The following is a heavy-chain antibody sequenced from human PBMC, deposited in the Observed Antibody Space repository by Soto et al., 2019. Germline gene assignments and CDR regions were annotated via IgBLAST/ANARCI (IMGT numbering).Heavy chain of an antibody. J-gene: IGHJ5*02. V-gene: IGHV3-48*01. CDR2: ISSGSSTI. CDR1: GFTFSTHS. CDR3: ARGPMPVGAITS. Sequence: EVQLVESGGGLVQPGGSLRLSCAASGFTFSTHSMNWVRQTPGKGLEWVSYISSGSSTIYYADSVKGRFTISRHNAKNSVFLQMNSLRAEDTAVYDCARGPMPVGAITSWGQGTLVTVSS. D-gene: IGHD1-26*01.